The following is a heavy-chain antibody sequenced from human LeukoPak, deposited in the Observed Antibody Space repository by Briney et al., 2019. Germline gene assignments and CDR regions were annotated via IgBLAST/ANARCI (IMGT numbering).Heavy chain of an antibody. V-gene: IGHV4-61*02. J-gene: IGHJ4*02. D-gene: IGHD3-10*01. CDR1: GGSISSGSYY. Sequence: PSETLSLTCTVSGGSISSGSYYWSWIRQPAGKGLEWIGRIYTSGSTNYNPSLKSRVTISVDMSKNQFSLKLSSVTAADTAVYYCARDVWFGAGRTFDYWGQGTLVTVSS. CDR2: IYTSGST. CDR3: ARDVWFGAGRTFDY.